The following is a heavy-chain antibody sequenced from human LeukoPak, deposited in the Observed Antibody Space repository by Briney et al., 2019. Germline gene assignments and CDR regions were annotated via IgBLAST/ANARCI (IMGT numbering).Heavy chain of an antibody. CDR2: INPNGGGT. CDR3: ARNIWFGESNDAFDF. Sequence: GASVKLSCKASGYTFTGYYMHWVRQAPGQGLEWMGRINPNGGGTNYAQKFQGRVTMTRDTSISTAYMELSRLRSDDTAVYYCARNIWFGESNDAFDFWGQGTMVTVPS. V-gene: IGHV1-2*02. J-gene: IGHJ3*01. D-gene: IGHD3-10*01. CDR1: GYTFTGYY.